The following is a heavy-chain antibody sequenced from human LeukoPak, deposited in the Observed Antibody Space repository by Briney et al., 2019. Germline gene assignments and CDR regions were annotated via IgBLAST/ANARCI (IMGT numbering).Heavy chain of an antibody. CDR2: IYTSGST. Sequence: KPSETLSLTCTVSGGSITNYYWSWVRQPAGKGLEWIGRIYTSGSTNYNPSLKSRVTISVDKSKNQFSLNLSSVTYADTAVYYCVSSPVNIAAAGHHWGQGTLVTVSS. CDR1: GGSITNYY. CDR3: VSSPVNIAAAGHH. D-gene: IGHD6-13*01. J-gene: IGHJ5*02. V-gene: IGHV4-4*07.